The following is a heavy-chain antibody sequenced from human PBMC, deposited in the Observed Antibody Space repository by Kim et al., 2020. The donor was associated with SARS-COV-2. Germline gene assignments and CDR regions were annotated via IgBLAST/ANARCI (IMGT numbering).Heavy chain of an antibody. CDR2: IIPIFGTA. CDR1: GGTFSSYA. CDR3: ASSRRVLRYFDWLSLLDY. J-gene: IGHJ4*01. D-gene: IGHD3-9*01. V-gene: IGHV1-69*13. Sequence: SVKVSCKASGGTFSSYAISWVRQAPGQGLEWMGGIIPIFGTANYTQKFRGRVTITADESTSTAYMELSSLRSEDTAVYYCASSRRVLRYFDWLSLLDYW.